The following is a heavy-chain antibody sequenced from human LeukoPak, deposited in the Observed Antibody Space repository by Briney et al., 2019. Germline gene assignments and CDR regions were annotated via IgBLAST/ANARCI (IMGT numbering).Heavy chain of an antibody. D-gene: IGHD2/OR15-2a*01. J-gene: IGHJ6*02. Sequence: AGGSLRLSCTASGFSFGDYGLNWVRQAPGKGLEWVSYIRRETNGGTTEYAASVKGRFSMSRDDSKSIAYLQMNGLKAEDTAVYFCARDGREYSDYGMGVWGQGTTVIVSS. CDR3: ARDGREYSDYGMGV. CDR2: IRRETNGGTT. V-gene: IGHV3-49*04. CDR1: GFSFGDYG.